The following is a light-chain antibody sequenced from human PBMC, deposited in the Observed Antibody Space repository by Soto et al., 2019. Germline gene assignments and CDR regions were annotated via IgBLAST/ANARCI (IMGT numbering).Light chain of an antibody. CDR1: ESVSND. CDR3: QKRHNWPLT. J-gene: IGKJ4*01. Sequence: EIVLTQAPVTLSLSPGEVTTLSCSASESVSNDLAWYQQKPGQSPRLLIYDASNRAAGIPARFSGSGSGTDFTLTISGLEPEDFAVYYCQKRHNWPLTFGGGTKVDIK. V-gene: IGKV3-11*01. CDR2: DAS.